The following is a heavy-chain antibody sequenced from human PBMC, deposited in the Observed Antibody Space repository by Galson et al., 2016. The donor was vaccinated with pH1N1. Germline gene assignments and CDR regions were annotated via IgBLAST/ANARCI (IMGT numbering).Heavy chain of an antibody. J-gene: IGHJ3*01. V-gene: IGHV2-5*02. CDR3: AHREVMITNAFDF. Sequence: PALVKPTQTLTLTCTFSGFSVSSSGMGVGWTRQPPGKALEWLAVIYWDDDKRYSPSLKSRPTTTKDTSKNHVVLTMTNMDPMDTATYYCAHREVMITNAFDFWGQGTMVTVSS. D-gene: IGHD3-16*01. CDR2: IYWDDDK. CDR1: GFSVSSSGMG.